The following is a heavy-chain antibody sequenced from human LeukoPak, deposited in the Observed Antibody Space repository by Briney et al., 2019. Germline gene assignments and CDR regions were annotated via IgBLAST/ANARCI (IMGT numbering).Heavy chain of an antibody. CDR1: GFTSSSYW. Sequence: GGSLRLSCAVSGFTSSSYWMSWVRQAPGKGLEWVANMNPDGSIRYYVASVKGRFTISRDNAMSSLHLQMNSLKAEDTAVYYCARGVGGDWFPDNWGQGTLVTVSS. D-gene: IGHD3/OR15-3a*01. CDR2: MNPDGSIR. CDR3: ARGVGGDWFPDN. V-gene: IGHV3-7*01. J-gene: IGHJ4*02.